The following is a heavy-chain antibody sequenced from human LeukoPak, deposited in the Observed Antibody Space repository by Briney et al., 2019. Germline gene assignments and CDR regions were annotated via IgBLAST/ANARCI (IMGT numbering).Heavy chain of an antibody. J-gene: IGHJ3*02. CDR3: ARVRGYYDSRAFDI. D-gene: IGHD3-22*01. CDR1: GYTFTGYY. CDR2: INPNSGGT. V-gene: IGHV1-2*02. Sequence: ASVKVSCKASGYTFTGYYMHWVRQAPGQGLEWMGWINPNSGGTNYAQKFQGRVTMTRDTSISTAYMELSRLRSDDTAVYYCARVRGYYDSRAFDIWGQGTMVTVSS.